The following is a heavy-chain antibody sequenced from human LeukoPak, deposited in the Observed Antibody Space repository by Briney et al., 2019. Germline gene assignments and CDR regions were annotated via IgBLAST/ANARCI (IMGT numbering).Heavy chain of an antibody. D-gene: IGHD3-16*02. CDR2: ISGSGGST. V-gene: IGHV3-23*01. CDR3: AKDRSRDYDYVWGSYRYPSWDY. CDR1: GFTFSSYA. Sequence: PGRSLRLFCAASGFTFSSYAMSWVRQAPGKGLEWVSAISGSGGSTYYADSVKGRFTISRDNSKNTLYLQMNSLRAEDTAVYYCAKDRSRDYDYVWGSYRYPSWDYWGQGTLVTVSS. J-gene: IGHJ4*02.